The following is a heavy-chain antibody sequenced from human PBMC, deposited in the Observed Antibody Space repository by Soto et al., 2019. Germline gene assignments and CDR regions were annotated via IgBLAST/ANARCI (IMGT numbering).Heavy chain of an antibody. J-gene: IGHJ6*02. D-gene: IGHD2-2*01. CDR3: ARDWGSTSSNYYYGMDV. V-gene: IGHV4-59*12. CDR1: GGSISSYY. Sequence: PSETLSLTCTVSGGSISSYYWSWIRQPPGKGLEWIGYFFYSGSTNYNPSLKSRVTISVDTSKNTLYLQMNSLRAEDTTVYYCARDWGSTSSNYYYGMDVWGQGTTVTVS. CDR2: FFYSGST.